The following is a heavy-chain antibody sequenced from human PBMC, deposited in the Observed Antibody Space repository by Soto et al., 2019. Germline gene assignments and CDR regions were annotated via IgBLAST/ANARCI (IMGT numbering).Heavy chain of an antibody. V-gene: IGHV3-74*01. Sequence: EVQLVESGGGLVQPGGSLRLSCAASGFSFSSYWMHWVSQAAGKGLVWVSRLKTDGSIISYADSVKGRFTISRDNAKNTRYLQMNTLSAADTAVYYCAGVGQGAWYFDLWGRGTLVTVSS. CDR2: LKTDGSII. J-gene: IGHJ2*01. CDR1: GFSFSSYW. CDR3: AGVGQGAWYFDL. D-gene: IGHD1-26*01.